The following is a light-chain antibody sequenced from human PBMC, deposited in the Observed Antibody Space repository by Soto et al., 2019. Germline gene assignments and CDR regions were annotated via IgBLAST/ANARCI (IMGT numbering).Light chain of an antibody. CDR2: GVS. CDR3: NSYASVNSPVL. J-gene: IGLJ2*01. Sequence: QSVLTQPASLSGSPGPSITISFTGTSSDVGGYNYVSWYQQHPGKAPRIMIYGVSNRPFGVSSRFSGYKSGNTASLTISGLQSEDEADYYCNSYASVNSPVLFGGGTKLTVL. V-gene: IGLV2-14*03. CDR1: SSDVGGYNY.